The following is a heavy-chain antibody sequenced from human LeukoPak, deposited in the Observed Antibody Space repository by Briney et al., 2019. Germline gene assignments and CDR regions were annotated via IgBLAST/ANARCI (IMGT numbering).Heavy chain of an antibody. Sequence: GRSLRLSCAASGFSFSNYAMHWVRQAPGRGLEWVAVISHDGSDKYYAGPVMGRFTISRDNSKSTLYLQMNSLRSEDTAVYYCARSGFSSVWFDYWGQGTLVTVSS. J-gene: IGHJ4*02. D-gene: IGHD6-19*01. CDR3: ARSGFSSVWFDY. CDR2: ISHDGSDK. V-gene: IGHV3-30*03. CDR1: GFSFSNYA.